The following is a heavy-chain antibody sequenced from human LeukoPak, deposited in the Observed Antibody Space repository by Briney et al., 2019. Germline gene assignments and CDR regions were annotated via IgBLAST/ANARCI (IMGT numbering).Heavy chain of an antibody. V-gene: IGHV4-59*01. Sequence: SETLSLTCTVSGGSISSYYSSWIRQPPGKGREWIGYIYYSGSTNYNPSLKSRVTISVDTSKNQFSLKLSSVTAADTAVYYCARQKDVVEYFDYWGQGTLVTVSS. CDR2: IYYSGST. CDR1: GGSISSYY. J-gene: IGHJ4*02. D-gene: IGHD3-3*01. CDR3: ARQKDVVEYFDY.